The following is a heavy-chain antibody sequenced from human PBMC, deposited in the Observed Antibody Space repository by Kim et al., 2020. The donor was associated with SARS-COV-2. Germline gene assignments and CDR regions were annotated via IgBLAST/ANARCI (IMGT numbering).Heavy chain of an antibody. CDR1: GFTFSNAW. J-gene: IGHJ4*02. V-gene: IGHV3-15*01. CDR2: IKSKTDGGTT. CDR3: TTDLGGALSAGDY. Sequence: GGSLRLSCAASGFTFSNAWMSWVRQAPGKGLEWVGRIKSKTDGGTTDYAAPVKGRFTISRDDSKNTLYLQMNSLKTEDTAVYYCTTDLGGALSAGDYWGQGTLVTVSS. D-gene: IGHD1-26*01.